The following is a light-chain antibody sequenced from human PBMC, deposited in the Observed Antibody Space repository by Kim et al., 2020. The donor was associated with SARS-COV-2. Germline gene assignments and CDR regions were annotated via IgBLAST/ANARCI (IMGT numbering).Light chain of an antibody. Sequence: DIQMTQSPSTLSASIGDRVIITCRASQSIGSWLAWYQQKAGKAPKLLIYDASSLQSGVPSRFSGTGSGTEFTLTISNLQPDDLAIYYCQQYNFYSWTFGQGTKVDIK. V-gene: IGKV1-5*01. J-gene: IGKJ1*01. CDR2: DAS. CDR3: QQYNFYSWT. CDR1: QSIGSW.